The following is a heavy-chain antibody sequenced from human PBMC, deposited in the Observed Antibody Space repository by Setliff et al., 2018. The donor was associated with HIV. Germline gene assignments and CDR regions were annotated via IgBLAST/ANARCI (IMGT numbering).Heavy chain of an antibody. J-gene: IGHJ4*02. CDR3: AREGPLYDFWSGYIDY. CDR1: GYTFTNYY. CDR2: INPSGNIT. Sequence: ASVKVSCKASGYTFTNYYIHWVRQAPGQGLEWMGIINPSGNITNYAQKLQGRVTMTKDTSTSTVYMEVRSLRSEDTAVYYCAREGPLYDFWSGYIDYWGQGILVTVSS. V-gene: IGHV1-46*01. D-gene: IGHD3-3*01.